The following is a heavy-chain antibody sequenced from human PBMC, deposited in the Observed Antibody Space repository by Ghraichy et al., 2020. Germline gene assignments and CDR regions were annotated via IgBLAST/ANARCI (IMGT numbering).Heavy chain of an antibody. CDR3: ARSLFLEWLLSGFDP. CDR2: IYHSGST. D-gene: IGHD3-3*01. Sequence: SETLSPTCAVSGGSISSSNWWSWVRQPPGKGLEWIGEIYHSGSTNYNPSLKSRVTITVDKSKNQFSLKLSSVTAADTAVYYCARSLFLEWLLSGFDPWGQGTLVTVSS. V-gene: IGHV4-4*02. CDR1: GGSISSSNW. J-gene: IGHJ5*02.